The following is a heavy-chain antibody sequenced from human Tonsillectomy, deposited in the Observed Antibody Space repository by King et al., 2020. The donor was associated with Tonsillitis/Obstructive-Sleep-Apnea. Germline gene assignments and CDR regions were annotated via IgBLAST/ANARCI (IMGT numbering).Heavy chain of an antibody. V-gene: IGHV3-48*03. Sequence: QLVQSGGGLVQPGGSLRLSCAASGFTFSSYEMNWVRQAPGKGLEWVSYISSSSSIIYEADSVKGRFTISRDNAKNSLYLQMNSLRAEDTAVYYCAGMNTVTPPAFDYWGQGTLVTVSS. J-gene: IGHJ4*02. CDR2: ISSSSSII. D-gene: IGHD4-11*01. CDR1: GFTFSSYE. CDR3: AGMNTVTPPAFDY.